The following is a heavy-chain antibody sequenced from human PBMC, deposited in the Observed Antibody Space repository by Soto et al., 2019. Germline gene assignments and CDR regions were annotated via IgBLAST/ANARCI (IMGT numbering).Heavy chain of an antibody. J-gene: IGHJ3*01. CDR1: GFSFNTYA. CDR3: AKGFIVVVTAIRPDDNFDV. CDR2: ISGGGGST. V-gene: IGHV3-23*01. D-gene: IGHD2-21*02. Sequence: PGGSLRLSCAAPGFSFNTYAMNWVRQVPGKGLEWVASISGGGGSTYYADSVKGRFTISRDTSKNTLYLQMNSLSAEDTAVYYCAKGFIVVVTAIRPDDNFDVWGQGTRVTVSS.